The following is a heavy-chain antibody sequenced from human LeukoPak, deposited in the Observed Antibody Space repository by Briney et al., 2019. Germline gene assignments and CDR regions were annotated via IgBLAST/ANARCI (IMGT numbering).Heavy chain of an antibody. D-gene: IGHD3-22*01. CDR2: ISWDGGST. CDR3: AKAGSGYSVYYFDY. CDR1: GFTFDDYA. V-gene: IGHV3-43D*04. J-gene: IGHJ4*02. Sequence: GGSLRLSCAASGFTFDDYAMHWVSQAPGKGLEWFSLISWDGGSTYYADSVKGRFTISRDNRKNSLYLQMNSLRAEDTALYYCAKAGSGYSVYYFDYWGQGTLVTASS.